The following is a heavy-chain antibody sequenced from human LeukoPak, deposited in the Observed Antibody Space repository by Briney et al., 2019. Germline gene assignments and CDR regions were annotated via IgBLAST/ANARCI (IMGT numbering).Heavy chain of an antibody. Sequence: GASVKVSCKASGYTFTGYYMHWVRQAPGQGLEWMGWINPNSGGTNYAQKFQGRVTMTRDTSISTAYMELSRLRSDDTAVYYCARGYCSSTSCAPKHGMGVWGQGTTVTVSS. D-gene: IGHD2-2*01. V-gene: IGHV1-2*02. CDR1: GYTFTGYY. CDR3: ARGYCSSTSCAPKHGMGV. CDR2: INPNSGGT. J-gene: IGHJ6*02.